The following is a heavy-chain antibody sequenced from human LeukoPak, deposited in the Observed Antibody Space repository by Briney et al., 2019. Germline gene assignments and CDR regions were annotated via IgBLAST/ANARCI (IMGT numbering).Heavy chain of an antibody. V-gene: IGHV3-7*01. D-gene: IGHD6-19*01. J-gene: IGHJ4*02. CDR2: IKQDGSEK. Sequence: GGSLRLSCAASGLTFSSYWMSWVRQAPGKGLEWVANIKQDGSEKYYVDSVKGRFTISRDNAKNSLYLQMNSLRAEDTAVYYCARVFSGWYKAFDYWGQGTLVTVSS. CDR3: ARVFSGWYKAFDY. CDR1: GLTFSSYW.